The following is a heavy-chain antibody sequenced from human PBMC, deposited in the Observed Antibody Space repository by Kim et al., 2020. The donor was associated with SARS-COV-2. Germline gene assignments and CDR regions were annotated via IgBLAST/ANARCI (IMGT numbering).Heavy chain of an antibody. CDR3: ARVVGATLGMDV. Sequence: YYSTSLKTRLTISKDTSKNQVVLPMTNMDPVDTATYYCARVVGATLGMDVWGQGTTVTVSS. J-gene: IGHJ6*02. V-gene: IGHV2-70*01. D-gene: IGHD1-26*01.